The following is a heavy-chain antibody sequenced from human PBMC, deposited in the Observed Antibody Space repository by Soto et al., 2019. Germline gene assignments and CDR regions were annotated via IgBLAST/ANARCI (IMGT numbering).Heavy chain of an antibody. CDR1: SGYISSSNW. V-gene: IGHV4-4*02. CDR3: ASVGSFRATFDY. CDR2: IYHSGST. Sequence: PSETLSLTCAVSSGYISSSNWWSWVRQPPGKGLEWIGEIYHSGSTNYNPSLKSRVTISVDKSKNQFSLKLSSVTAADTAVYYCASVGSFRATFDYWGQGTLVTVSS. D-gene: IGHD6-25*01. J-gene: IGHJ4*02.